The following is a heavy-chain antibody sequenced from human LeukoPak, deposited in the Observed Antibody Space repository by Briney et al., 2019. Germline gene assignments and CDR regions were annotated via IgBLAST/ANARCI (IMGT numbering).Heavy chain of an antibody. V-gene: IGHV3-30*02. J-gene: IGHJ3*02. CDR2: IRYDGSNK. CDR1: GFTFSDYY. D-gene: IGHD2/OR15-2a*01. Sequence: GGSLRLSCAASGFTFSDYYMSWVRQAPGKGLEWEAFIRYDGSNKYYADSVKGRFTISRDNSKNTLYLQMNSLRAEDTAVYYCAKGGGNKWGAPGGAMESMLLDIWGQGTMVTVSS. CDR3: AKGGGNKWGAPGGAMESMLLDI.